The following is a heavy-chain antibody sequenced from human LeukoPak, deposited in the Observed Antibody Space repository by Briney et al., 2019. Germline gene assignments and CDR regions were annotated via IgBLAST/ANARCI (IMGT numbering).Heavy chain of an antibody. CDR2: IYYSGST. V-gene: IGHV4-39*01. CDR3: ARHEGSSSGWYGEYFQH. D-gene: IGHD6-19*01. Sequence: PSETLSLTCTVSGGSISSSSYYWGWIRQPPGKGLEWFGSIYYSGSTYYNPSLKSRVTISVDTSKNQFSLKLSSVTAADTAVYYCARHEGSSSGWYGEYFQHWGQGTLVTVSS. CDR1: GGSISSSSYY. J-gene: IGHJ1*01.